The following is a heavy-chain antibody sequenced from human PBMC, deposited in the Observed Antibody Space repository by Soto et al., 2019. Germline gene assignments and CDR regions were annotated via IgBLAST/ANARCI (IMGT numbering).Heavy chain of an antibody. V-gene: IGHV4-30-4*01. CDR3: AARGSSWFRPFDY. Sequence: SETLSLTCTVSGGSISSGDYYWSWIRQPPGKGLEWIGYIYYSGSTYYNPSLKSRVTISVDTSKNQFSLKLSSVTAADTAVYYCAARGSSWFRPFDYWGQGTLVTVSS. J-gene: IGHJ4*02. D-gene: IGHD6-13*01. CDR1: GGSISSGDYY. CDR2: IYYSGST.